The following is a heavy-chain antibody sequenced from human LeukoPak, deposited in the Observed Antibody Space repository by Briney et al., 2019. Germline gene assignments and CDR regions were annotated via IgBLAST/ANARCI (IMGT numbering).Heavy chain of an antibody. D-gene: IGHD6-13*01. CDR3: MRTSVAAAGAC. J-gene: IGHJ4*02. CDR1: GFTISNYW. Sequence: GGTLSRSCVGSGFTISNYWMTWVRQAPGKGLEWVANIRQDGSEKYYVDSVKGRFTISRDNAKNSVYLQMNSLRAEDTALYYCMRTSVAAAGACWGQGGLVIV. V-gene: IGHV3-7*01. CDR2: IRQDGSEK.